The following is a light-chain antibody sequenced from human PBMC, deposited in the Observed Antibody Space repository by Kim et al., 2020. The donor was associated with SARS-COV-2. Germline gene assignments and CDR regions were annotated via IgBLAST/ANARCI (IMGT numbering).Light chain of an antibody. CDR1: QSVSSN. V-gene: IGKV3-15*01. J-gene: IGKJ1*01. CDR2: GAS. Sequence: EIVLTQSPATLSVSPGERATLSCRASQSVSSNLAWYQQKPGQAPRLLIYGASIRATGITARFSGSGSGTEFTLTISSLQSEYLAVYHCQQYNNWPETFGRGTKVDIK. CDR3: QQYNNWPET.